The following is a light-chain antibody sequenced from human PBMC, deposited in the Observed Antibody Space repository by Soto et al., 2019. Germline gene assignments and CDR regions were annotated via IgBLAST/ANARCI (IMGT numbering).Light chain of an antibody. CDR2: GAT. CDR1: QSVSIL. V-gene: IGKV3-15*01. CDR3: QQYNNWPRT. J-gene: IGKJ1*01. Sequence: EIGMTQSPATLSVSPGERATLSCRPSQSVSILLAWYQQKPGQAPRLLIHGATTRATGIPARFSGSGSGTEFTLNISSLQYEDFAVYYCQQYNNWPRTFGQGTKVDIK.